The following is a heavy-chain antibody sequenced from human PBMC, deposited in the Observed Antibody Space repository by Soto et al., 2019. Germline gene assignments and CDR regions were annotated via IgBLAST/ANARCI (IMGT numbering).Heavy chain of an antibody. V-gene: IGHV1-24*01. D-gene: IGHD3-10*01. J-gene: IGHJ4*02. Sequence: ASVKVSCKVSGYTLTELSMHWVRQAPGKGLEWKGGFDPEDGETIYAQKFQGRVTMTEDTSTDTAYMELSSLRSEDTAVYYCATGPFYGSGSYSPLDYWGQGTLVTVSS. CDR2: FDPEDGET. CDR1: GYTLTELS. CDR3: ATGPFYGSGSYSPLDY.